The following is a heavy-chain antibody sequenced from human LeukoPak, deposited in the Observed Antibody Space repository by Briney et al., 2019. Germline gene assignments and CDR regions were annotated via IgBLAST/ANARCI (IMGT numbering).Heavy chain of an antibody. D-gene: IGHD1-1*01. V-gene: IGHV1-18*01. CDR1: GYTFTSYG. Sequence: GAPVKVSCKASGYTFTSYGISWVRQAPGQGLECMGWISAYNGNTNYAQKLQGRVTMTTDTSTGTAYMELRSLRSDDTAVYYCAREGSRTSDGTGDYWGQGTLVTVSS. CDR3: AREGSRTSDGTGDY. CDR2: ISAYNGNT. J-gene: IGHJ4*02.